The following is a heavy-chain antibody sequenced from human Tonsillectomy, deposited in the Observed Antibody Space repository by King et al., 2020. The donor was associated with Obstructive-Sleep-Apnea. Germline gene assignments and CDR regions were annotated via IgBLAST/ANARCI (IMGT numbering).Heavy chain of an antibody. CDR1: GGSISNYY. Sequence: VQLVESGPGLVKPSETLSLTCTVSGGSISNYYWSWIRQPPGKGLEWIGYMYYSGNTNFNPSLKSRVTISSEPSKIKISLRLISVTAADTAVYYCARHRGVEDYGGYGDYFDYWGQGTLVTVSS. J-gene: IGHJ4*02. V-gene: IGHV4-59*08. CDR2: MYYSGNT. CDR3: ARHRGVEDYGGYGDYFDY. D-gene: IGHD5-12*01.